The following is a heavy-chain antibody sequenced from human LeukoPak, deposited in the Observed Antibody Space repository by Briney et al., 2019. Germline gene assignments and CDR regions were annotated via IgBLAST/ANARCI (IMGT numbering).Heavy chain of an antibody. CDR2: IYYSGNT. J-gene: IGHJ6*03. Sequence: PSETLSLTCTVSGGSISSGSYYWGWIRQPPGKGLEWIGSIYYSGNTYYNPSLKSRVTISVDTSKNQFSLKLSSVTAADTAVYYCARHKIGYDHYYYMDVWGKGTTVTISS. V-gene: IGHV4-39*01. D-gene: IGHD5-12*01. CDR1: GGSISSGSYY. CDR3: ARHKIGYDHYYYMDV.